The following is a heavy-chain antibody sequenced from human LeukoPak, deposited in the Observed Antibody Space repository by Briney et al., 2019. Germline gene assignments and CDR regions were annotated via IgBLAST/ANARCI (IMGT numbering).Heavy chain of an antibody. CDR2: IYYSGST. Sequence: PSETLSLTCTASGGLISSGSYYWGWIRQPPGQGLEWIGSIYYSGSTYYNPSLKSRVTISVDTSKNQFSLKMRSVTAADTAVYFCASSSRYCISTSCQNFDYWGQGTLVTVSS. D-gene: IGHD2-2*01. J-gene: IGHJ4*02. CDR3: ASSSRYCISTSCQNFDY. CDR1: GGLISSGSYY. V-gene: IGHV4-39*01.